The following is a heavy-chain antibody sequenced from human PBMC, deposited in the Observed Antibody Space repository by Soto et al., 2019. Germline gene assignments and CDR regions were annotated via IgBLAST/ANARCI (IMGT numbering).Heavy chain of an antibody. V-gene: IGHV3-49*03. D-gene: IGHD3-22*01. J-gene: IGHJ4*02. CDR1: GFTFGDYA. CDR3: TRARGNYYGSSLARY. CDR2: ISSKAYGGTT. Sequence: GGSLRLSCTASGFTFGDYAMSWFRQAPGKGLEWVGYISSKAYGGTTEYAASVKGTFTISRDDSKSIAYLQMNSLKIEDTAGYYCTRARGNYYGSSLARYWGQGTLVTVSS.